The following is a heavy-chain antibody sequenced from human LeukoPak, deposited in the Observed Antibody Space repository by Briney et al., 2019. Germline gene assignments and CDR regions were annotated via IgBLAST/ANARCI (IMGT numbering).Heavy chain of an antibody. J-gene: IGHJ4*02. D-gene: IGHD3-10*01. CDR1: GGTFSSYA. CDR3: ASGPHYYGACY. CDR2: IIPIFGTA. V-gene: IGHV1-69*05. Sequence: ASVKVSCKASGGTFSSYAISWVRQAPGQGLEWMGRIIPIFGTANYAQKFQGRVTITTDESTSTAYMELSSLRSEDTAVYYCASGPHYYGACYRGQGTLVTVSS.